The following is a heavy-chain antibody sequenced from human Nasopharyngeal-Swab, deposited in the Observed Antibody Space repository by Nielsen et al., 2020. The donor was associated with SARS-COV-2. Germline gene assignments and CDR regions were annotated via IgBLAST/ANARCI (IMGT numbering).Heavy chain of an antibody. J-gene: IGHJ4*01. V-gene: IGHV3-48*01. CDR2: ISSSSSTI. D-gene: IGHD4-17*01. CDR3: AREGYGDYAYYFDY. CDR1: GFTFSSDS. Sequence: GGSLRLSCAASGFTFSSDSMNWVRQAPGKGLEWVSYISSSSSTIYYADSVKGRFTISRDNAKNSLYLQMNSLRAEDTAVYYCAREGYGDYAYYFDYWGQEPWSPSPQ.